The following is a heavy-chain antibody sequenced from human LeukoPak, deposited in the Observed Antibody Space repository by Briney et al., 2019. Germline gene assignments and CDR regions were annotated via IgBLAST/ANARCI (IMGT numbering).Heavy chain of an antibody. CDR3: ASQGNSNAFDI. D-gene: IGHD4-23*01. CDR1: GGSISSSSYY. V-gene: IGHV4-39*01. Sequence: PSETLSPTCTVSGGSISSSSYYRGWIRQPPGKGLEWIGSIYYSGSTYYNPSLKSRVTISVDTSKNQFSLKLSSVTAADTAVYYCASQGNSNAFDIWGQGTMVTASS. CDR2: IYYSGST. J-gene: IGHJ3*02.